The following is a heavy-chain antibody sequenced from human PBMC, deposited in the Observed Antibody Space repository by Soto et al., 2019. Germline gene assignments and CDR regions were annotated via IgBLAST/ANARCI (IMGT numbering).Heavy chain of an antibody. CDR2: ISDNSSVI. D-gene: IGHD2-8*01. J-gene: IGHJ4*02. CDR3: ARDRDAYCSKGICSGPYFDY. V-gene: IGHV3-48*02. CDR1: GFTFSTYS. Sequence: EVQLVESGGGLLQPGGSLRLSCAASGFTFSTYSLNWVRQAPGKGLEWISYISDNSSVIYYADAVKGRFTISRDNAKNSLYLQMNSLRDEDTAVYYCARDRDAYCSKGICSGPYFDYWGQGTLVTVSS.